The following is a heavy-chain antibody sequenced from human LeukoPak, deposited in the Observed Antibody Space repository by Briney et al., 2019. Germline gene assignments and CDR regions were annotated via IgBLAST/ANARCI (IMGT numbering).Heavy chain of an antibody. CDR3: ARDAGDSSPGY. Sequence: APVKVSCKASGHTFTSYGISWVRQAPGQGLEWMGWINPNSGGTNYAQKFQGRVTMTRDTSISTAYMELSRLRSDDTAVYYCARDAGDSSPGYWGQGTLVTVSS. D-gene: IGHD3-22*01. CDR2: INPNSGGT. CDR1: GHTFTSYG. J-gene: IGHJ4*02. V-gene: IGHV1-2*02.